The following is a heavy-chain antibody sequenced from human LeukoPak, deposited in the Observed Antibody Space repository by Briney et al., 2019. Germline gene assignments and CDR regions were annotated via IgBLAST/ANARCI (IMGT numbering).Heavy chain of an antibody. D-gene: IGHD2-2*01. Sequence: SVKVSCKASGGTFSNYAISWVRQAPGQGLEWMGRIIPILDIANYAQKFQGRVTITADKSTSTAYMELSSLRSEDTAVYYCASLVVPAAILDYGMDVWGQGTTVTVSS. CDR2: IIPILDIA. J-gene: IGHJ6*02. V-gene: IGHV1-69*04. CDR3: ASLVVPAAILDYGMDV. CDR1: GGTFSNYA.